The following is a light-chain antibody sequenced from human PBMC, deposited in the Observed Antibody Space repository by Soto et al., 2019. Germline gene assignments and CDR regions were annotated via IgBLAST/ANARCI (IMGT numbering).Light chain of an antibody. Sequence: DIQMTQSPSSLSASVGDRVTITCRASQDINDYLAWFQQTPGKAPKSLIYAASNLQSGVPSKFSGSGSGTDFTLTISSLQPEDFATYYCQQYKSYPLTFGGGTKVEIK. CDR3: QQYKSYPLT. J-gene: IGKJ4*01. CDR1: QDINDY. V-gene: IGKV1-16*02. CDR2: AAS.